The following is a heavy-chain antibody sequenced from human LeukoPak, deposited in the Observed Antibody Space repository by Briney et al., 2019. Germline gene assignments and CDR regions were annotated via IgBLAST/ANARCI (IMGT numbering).Heavy chain of an antibody. CDR3: ARDFVRGGSGSLNWFDP. J-gene: IGHJ5*02. V-gene: IGHV4-59*01. Sequence: PSETLSLTCTVPGGSISSYYWSWIRQPPGKGLEWIGYIYYSGSTNYNPSLKSRVTISVDTSKNQFSLKLSSVTAADTAVYYCARDFVRGGSGSLNWFDPWGQGTLVTVSS. CDR1: GGSISSYY. D-gene: IGHD3-10*01. CDR2: IYYSGST.